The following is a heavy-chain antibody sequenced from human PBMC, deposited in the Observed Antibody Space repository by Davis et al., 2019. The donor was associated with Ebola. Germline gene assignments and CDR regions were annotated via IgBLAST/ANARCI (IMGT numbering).Heavy chain of an antibody. Sequence: SVKGRFTISRDNAKNSLYLQMNSLRAEDTAVYYCARAVVVAANFDYWGQGTLVTVSS. D-gene: IGHD2-15*01. J-gene: IGHJ4*02. CDR3: ARAVVVAANFDY. V-gene: IGHV3-48*01.